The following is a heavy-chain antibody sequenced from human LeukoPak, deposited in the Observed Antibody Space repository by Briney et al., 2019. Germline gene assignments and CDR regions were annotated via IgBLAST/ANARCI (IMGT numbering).Heavy chain of an antibody. CDR3: ARHGVYGDRADY. V-gene: IGHV4-59*08. D-gene: IGHD4-17*01. Sequence: SETLSLTCTVSGGSISSFYWSWIRQPPGKGLEWNGYIYYSGSTNYNPSLKSRVTISVDTSKNQFSLNLASVTAADTAVYYCARHGVYGDRADYWGQGTLVTVSS. CDR2: IYYSGST. J-gene: IGHJ4*02. CDR1: GGSISSFY.